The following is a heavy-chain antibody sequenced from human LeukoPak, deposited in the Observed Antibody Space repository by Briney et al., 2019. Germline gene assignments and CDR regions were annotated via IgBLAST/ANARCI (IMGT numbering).Heavy chain of an antibody. Sequence: GGSLRLSCATSGFTFSSYAMTCLPHAPGKGLEGVSGISGSCCATYHADSVKGLFTISRDNSKNKLYLQMTKLRAEDTAVYYCAKPRVEGYGDSWGQGTLVTVSS. CDR2: ISGSCCAT. J-gene: IGHJ5*02. V-gene: IGHV3-23*01. CDR1: GFTFSSYA. D-gene: IGHD4-17*01. CDR3: AKPRVEGYGDS.